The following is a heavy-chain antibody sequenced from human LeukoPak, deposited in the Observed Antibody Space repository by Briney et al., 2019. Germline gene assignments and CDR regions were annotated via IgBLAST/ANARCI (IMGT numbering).Heavy chain of an antibody. CDR3: ARGGSGTYRTYNWFDP. D-gene: IGHD1-26*01. CDR1: GFTFSSYG. J-gene: IGHJ5*02. CDR2: IWYDGTNK. V-gene: IGHV3-33*01. Sequence: GRSLRLSCAASGFTFSSYGMHWVRQAPGKGLEWVAVIWYDGTNKYYTDSVKGRFTISRDNSKNTLYLQMDSLRAEDTAVYYCARGGSGTYRTYNWFDPWGQGTLVTVSS.